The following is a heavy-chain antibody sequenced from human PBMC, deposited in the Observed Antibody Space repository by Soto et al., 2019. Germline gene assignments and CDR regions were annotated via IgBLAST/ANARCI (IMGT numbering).Heavy chain of an antibody. CDR3: ATAFITMARGVQPYYYYGMDV. D-gene: IGHD3-10*01. V-gene: IGHV1-69*06. CDR2: IIPIFGTA. J-gene: IGHJ6*02. CDR1: GGTFSSYA. Sequence: SVKVSCKASGGTFSSYAISWVRQAPGQGLEWMGGIIPIFGTANYAQKFQGRVTMTEDTSTDTAYMELSSLRSEDTAVYYCATAFITMARGVQPYYYYGMDVWGQGTTVTVSS.